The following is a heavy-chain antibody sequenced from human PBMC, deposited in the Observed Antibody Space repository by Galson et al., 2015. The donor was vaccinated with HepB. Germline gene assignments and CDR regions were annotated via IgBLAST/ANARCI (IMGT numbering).Heavy chain of an antibody. Sequence: SVKVSCKASGYTFTSYYMHWVRQAPGQGLEWMGVINPSGGSTSYAQKLQGRVTMTRDTSTSTVYMELSSLRSKDTAVYYCARFGGYDYYDSSGYYLDYYYYGMDVWGQGTTVTVSS. CDR2: INPSGGST. D-gene: IGHD3-22*01. CDR3: ARFGGYDYYDSSGYYLDYYYYGMDV. V-gene: IGHV1-46*04. CDR1: GYTFTSYY. J-gene: IGHJ6*02.